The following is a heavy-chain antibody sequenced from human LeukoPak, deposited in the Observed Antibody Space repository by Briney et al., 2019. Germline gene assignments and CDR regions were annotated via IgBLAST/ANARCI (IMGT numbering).Heavy chain of an antibody. Sequence: SETLSHTCAVYGGSFSGYYWSWIRQPPGKGLEWIGEINHSGSTNYNPSLKSRVTISVDTSKNQFSLKLSSVTAADTAVYYCARLSSGWPYYFDYWGQGTLVTVSS. CDR2: INHSGST. J-gene: IGHJ4*02. D-gene: IGHD6-19*01. CDR1: GGSFSGYY. CDR3: ARLSSGWPYYFDY. V-gene: IGHV4-34*01.